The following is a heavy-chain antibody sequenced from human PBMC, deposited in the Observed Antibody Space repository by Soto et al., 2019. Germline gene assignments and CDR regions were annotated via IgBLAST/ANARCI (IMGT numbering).Heavy chain of an antibody. D-gene: IGHD3-3*01. CDR3: ARWWSGSREGFDP. Sequence: QVQLQESGPGLVKPSQTLSLTCTVSGCSISSGDYYWSWIRQHPGKGLEWIGYVYYSGSTYYNPSLKSRVTRSVATSKNQFSLKLGSVTAADTAVYYCARWWSGSREGFDPWGQGTLVTFSS. CDR2: VYYSGST. CDR1: GCSISSGDYY. J-gene: IGHJ5*02. V-gene: IGHV4-31*03.